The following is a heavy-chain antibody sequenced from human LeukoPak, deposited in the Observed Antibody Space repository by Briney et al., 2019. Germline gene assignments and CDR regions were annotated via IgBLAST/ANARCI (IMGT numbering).Heavy chain of an antibody. Sequence: SETLSLTCAVYGGSFSGYYWSWIRQPPGKGLEWIGDINHSGSTNYNPSLKSRVTISVDTSKNQFSLKLSSVTAADTAVYYCARADVVVTAIPHAFDIWGQATMVTVSS. V-gene: IGHV4-34*01. CDR1: GGSFSGYY. D-gene: IGHD2-21*02. J-gene: IGHJ3*02. CDR2: INHSGST. CDR3: ARADVVVTAIPHAFDI.